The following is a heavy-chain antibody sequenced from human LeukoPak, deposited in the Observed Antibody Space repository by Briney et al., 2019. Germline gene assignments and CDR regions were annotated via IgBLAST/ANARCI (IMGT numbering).Heavy chain of an antibody. CDR1: RYSSASYW. J-gene: IGHJ4*02. Sequence: GESLKISCKASRYSSASYWIAWVRQMPGKGLEWMGIIYPGDSDIIYSPPFQGQVTISADKSISTAYLQWSSLKASDTAMYYCASDDYGDYVLWGQGTLVTVSS. D-gene: IGHD4-17*01. V-gene: IGHV5-51*01. CDR3: ASDDYGDYVL. CDR2: IYPGDSDI.